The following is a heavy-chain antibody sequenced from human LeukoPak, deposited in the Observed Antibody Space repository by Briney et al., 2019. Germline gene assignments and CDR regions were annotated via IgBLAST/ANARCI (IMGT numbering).Heavy chain of an antibody. Sequence: SETLSLTCAVYGGSFSGYYWSWIRQPPGKGLEWIGEINHSGSTNYNPSLKSRVTISVDTSKNQFSLKLSSVTAADTAVYYCARGRIYYYYMDVWGKGTTVTVSS. J-gene: IGHJ6*03. CDR2: INHSGST. V-gene: IGHV4-34*01. CDR1: GGSFSGYY. D-gene: IGHD2/OR15-2a*01. CDR3: ARGRIYYYYMDV.